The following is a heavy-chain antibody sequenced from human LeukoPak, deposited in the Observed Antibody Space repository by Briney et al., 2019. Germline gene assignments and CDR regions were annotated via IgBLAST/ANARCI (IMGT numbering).Heavy chain of an antibody. V-gene: IGHV1-69*04. CDR2: IIPILGIA. Sequence: SSVKVSCKASGGTFSSYAISWVRQAPGQGLEWMGRIIPILGIANYAQKFQGRVTITTDKSTSTAYMELSSLRSEDTAVYYCARSIVVVPAEMQQQLVPLYYFDYWGQGTLVTVSS. J-gene: IGHJ4*02. D-gene: IGHD2-2*01. CDR1: GGTFSSYA. CDR3: ARSIVVVPAEMQQQLVPLYYFDY.